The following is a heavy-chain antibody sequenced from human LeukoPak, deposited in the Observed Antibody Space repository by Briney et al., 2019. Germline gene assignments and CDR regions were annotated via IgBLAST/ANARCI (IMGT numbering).Heavy chain of an antibody. J-gene: IGHJ4*02. CDR2: IHHSGLT. Sequence: SETLSLTCTVSGVSISSGPYYWTWVRRYPGGGLEYIGYIHHSGLTYYNPSLKSRLTISMDTSESQFSLQLRSVTAADTAVFFCAASYYDTLNGLDYWGQGTRVTVSS. CDR3: AASYYDTLNGLDY. V-gene: IGHV4-31*03. D-gene: IGHD3-9*01. CDR1: GVSISSGPYY.